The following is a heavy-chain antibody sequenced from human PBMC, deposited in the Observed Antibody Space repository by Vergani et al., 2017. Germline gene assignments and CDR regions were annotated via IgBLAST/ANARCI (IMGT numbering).Heavy chain of an antibody. D-gene: IGHD3-9*01. Sequence: VQLVESGGGLVKPGGSLRLSCAASGFTFSAYGMNWVRQAPGKGLEWIGEIYHSGSTNYNPSLKSRVTISVDKSKNQFSLKLSSVTAADTAVYYCARALKLRYSPFGDYYYYGMDVWGQ. CDR1: GFTFSAYG. CDR3: ARALKLRYSPFGDYYYYGMDV. CDR2: IYHSGST. J-gene: IGHJ6*02. V-gene: IGHV4-4*02.